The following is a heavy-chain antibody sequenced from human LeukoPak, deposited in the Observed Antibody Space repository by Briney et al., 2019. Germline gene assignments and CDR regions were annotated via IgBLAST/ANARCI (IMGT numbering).Heavy chain of an antibody. CDR2: IYHSGST. V-gene: IGHV4-38-2*02. J-gene: IGHJ4*02. D-gene: IGHD5-18*01. CDR3: AREVDTAMVLLDY. CDR1: GYSISSGYY. Sequence: SETLSLTCTVSGYSISSGYYWGWIRQPPGKGLEWIGSIYHSGSTYYNPSLKSRVTISVDTSKNQFSLKLSSVTAADTAVYYCAREVDTAMVLLDYWGQGTLVTVSS.